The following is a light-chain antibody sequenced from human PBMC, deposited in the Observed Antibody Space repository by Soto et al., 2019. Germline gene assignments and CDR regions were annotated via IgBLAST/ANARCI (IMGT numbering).Light chain of an antibody. Sequence: DIQMTQSPSSLSASLGDRVTITCRASQSISGYLNWYQQKPGKAPKLLIYAASSLQSGVPSRFSGSGSGTDFTLTISSLQPEDFATYYCQQSYSTPPTFGQGTKLEIK. V-gene: IGKV1-39*01. CDR2: AAS. J-gene: IGKJ2*01. CDR1: QSISGY. CDR3: QQSYSTPPT.